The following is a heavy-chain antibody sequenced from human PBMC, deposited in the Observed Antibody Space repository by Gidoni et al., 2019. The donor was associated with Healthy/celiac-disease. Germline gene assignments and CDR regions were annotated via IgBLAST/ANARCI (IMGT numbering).Heavy chain of an antibody. CDR2: IDWDDDK. CDR3: ARMLHRSSAFDY. CDR1: GFSLSTSGMC. J-gene: IGHJ4*02. V-gene: IGHV2-70*15. Sequence: QVTLRESGPALVKPTQTLTLTCTFSGFSLSTSGMCVSWIRQPPGKALEWLARIDWDDDKYYSTSLKTRLTISKDTSKNQVVLTMTNMDPVDTATYYCARMLHRSSAFDYWGQGTLVTVSS. D-gene: IGHD6-6*01.